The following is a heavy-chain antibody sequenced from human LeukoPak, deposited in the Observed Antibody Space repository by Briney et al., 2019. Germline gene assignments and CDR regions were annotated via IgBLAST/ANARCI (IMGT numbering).Heavy chain of an antibody. J-gene: IGHJ6*02. V-gene: IGHV3-23*01. D-gene: IGHD6-19*01. CDR1: GFTFSSYA. CDR2: ISGSGGST. Sequence: GGSLRLSCAASGFTFSSYAMSWVRQAPGKWLEWVSAISGSGGSTYYADSVKGRFTISRDNSKNTLYLQMNSLRAEDTAVYYCAKDTGDSSGSQPDYYYYGMDVWGQGTKVTVSS. CDR3: AKDTGDSSGSQPDYYYYGMDV.